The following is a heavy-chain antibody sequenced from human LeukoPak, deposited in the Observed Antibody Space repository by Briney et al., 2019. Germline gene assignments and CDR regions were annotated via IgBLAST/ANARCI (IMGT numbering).Heavy chain of an antibody. Sequence: SETLSLTCTVSGDSISSYSWSWIRQPPGKGLEWIGGSTSYNPSLKSRVTMSRDTSKNQFSLNLSSVTAADTAVYYCARDFLWGSYRGRAHDYWGQGTLVTVSS. J-gene: IGHJ4*02. D-gene: IGHD3-16*01. CDR1: GDSISSYS. CDR2: GST. V-gene: IGHV4-4*07. CDR3: ARDFLWGSYRGRAHDY.